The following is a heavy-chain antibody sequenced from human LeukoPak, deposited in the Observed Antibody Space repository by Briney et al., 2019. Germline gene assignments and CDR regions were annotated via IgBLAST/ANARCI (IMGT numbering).Heavy chain of an antibody. J-gene: IGHJ4*02. CDR2: LYASGRT. V-gene: IGHV3-53*01. CDR3: ARGDISGSYFDY. D-gene: IGHD6-25*01. Sequence: GGSLGLSCAASGFTVSTNYMSWVRQAPGRGLEWVSLLYASGRTYYTDSAKGRFAISRDASQNTLYLQMNSLKVEDTAVYYCARGDISGSYFDYWGQGTLVTVSS. CDR1: GFTVSTNY.